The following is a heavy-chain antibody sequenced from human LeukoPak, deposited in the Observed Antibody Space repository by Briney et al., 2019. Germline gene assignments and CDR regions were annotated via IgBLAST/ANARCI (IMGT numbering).Heavy chain of an antibody. CDR2: ISYDGDHK. V-gene: IGHV3-30-3*01. CDR1: GFTFTDYA. D-gene: IGHD1-26*01. CDR3: AREYYSGNYYVFDY. Sequence: PGGSLRLSCAASGFTFTDYAIHWVRQAPGKGLEWVAVISYDGDHKYYPDSVKGRFTIPRDNSKNTVYLQMNSLRVEDTAVYFCAREYYSGNYYVFDYWGQGTLVTVSS. J-gene: IGHJ4*02.